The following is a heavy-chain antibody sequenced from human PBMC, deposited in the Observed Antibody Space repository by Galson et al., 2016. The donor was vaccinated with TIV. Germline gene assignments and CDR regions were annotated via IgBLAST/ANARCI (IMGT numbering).Heavy chain of an antibody. D-gene: IGHD3-3*01. Sequence: ETLSLTCAVYGGSFSGYYWSWIRQPPGKGLEWIGEINHGGSTNYNVSLKSRVTISVDTSKNQFSLKLTSVTAADTAVYYCARDLNYDFWSGYYVHDSYYGMDVWGQGTTVTVSS. J-gene: IGHJ6*02. CDR1: GGSFSGYY. CDR3: ARDLNYDFWSGYYVHDSYYGMDV. CDR2: INHGGST. V-gene: IGHV4-34*01.